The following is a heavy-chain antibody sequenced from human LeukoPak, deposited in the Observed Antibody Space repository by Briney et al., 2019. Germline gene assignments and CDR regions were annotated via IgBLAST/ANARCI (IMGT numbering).Heavy chain of an antibody. J-gene: IGHJ4*02. CDR3: ARRMGGAALVYFDY. CDR1: GGSISSYY. D-gene: IGHD3-16*01. CDR2: IYYSGST. Sequence: SETLSLTCTVSGGSISSYYWSWIRQPPGKALEWIGYIYYSGSTNYNPSLKSRVTISVDTSKNQFSLKLSSVTAADTAVYYCARRMGGAALVYFDYWGQGTLVTVSS. V-gene: IGHV4-59*01.